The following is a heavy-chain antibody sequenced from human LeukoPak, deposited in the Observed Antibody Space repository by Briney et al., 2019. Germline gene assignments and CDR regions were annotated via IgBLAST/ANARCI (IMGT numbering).Heavy chain of an antibody. J-gene: IGHJ4*02. Sequence: GGSLRLYCAASGFTFSSYEMNWVRQAPGKGLEWVSYISSSGSIIYYTDSVKGRFTISRDNAKRSLYLQMNSLRAEDTAVYYCARAVRGVIRAFDYWGQGTLVTVSS. CDR2: ISSSGSII. V-gene: IGHV3-48*03. CDR3: ARAVRGVIRAFDY. CDR1: GFTFSSYE. D-gene: IGHD3-10*01.